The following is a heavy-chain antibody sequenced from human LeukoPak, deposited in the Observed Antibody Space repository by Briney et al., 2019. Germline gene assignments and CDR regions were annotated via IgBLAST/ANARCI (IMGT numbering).Heavy chain of an antibody. CDR2: ISSTSTYI. CDR3: AREYTAMAYDY. V-gene: IGHV3-21*01. D-gene: IGHD5-18*01. J-gene: IGHJ4*02. Sequence: PGGSLRLSCAASGFAFSDDSMNWVRQPPGKGLEWVSSISSTSTYIYYADSVKGRFTISRDNARNSLFLQMNNLRVDDSAVYYCAREYTAMAYDYWGQGNLVTVSS. CDR1: GFAFSDDS.